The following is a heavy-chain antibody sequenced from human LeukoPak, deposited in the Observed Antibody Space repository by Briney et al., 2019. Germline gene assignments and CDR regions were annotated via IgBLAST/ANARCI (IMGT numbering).Heavy chain of an antibody. Sequence: SETMSPTWIVSTGSGIGPTPGCGWILQNPGNGLEWTGKTNYDQTTNYSPSLKTRVTISVDSSRHQLSLKLTNVTAADTAVYYCARGAHESGNWNFGDPWGQGTLVTVSS. CDR2: TNYDQTT. J-gene: IGHJ5*02. V-gene: IGHV4-39*07. CDR3: ARGAHESGNWNFGDP. CDR1: TGSGIGPTPG. D-gene: IGHD1-7*01.